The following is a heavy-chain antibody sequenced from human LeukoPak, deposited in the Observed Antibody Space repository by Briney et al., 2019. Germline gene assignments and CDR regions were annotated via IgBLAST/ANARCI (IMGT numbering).Heavy chain of an antibody. J-gene: IGHJ4*02. Sequence: SETPSLTCSVPGGSISSSSYYLGWIRQPPGNGLEWLGSIYYSGNTYNNPSLKSRVTVSVDTSKNQFSLQLSSVIEEDTAVYYCARAYAGYASRFDYWGQGILVTVSS. V-gene: IGHV4-39*07. D-gene: IGHD1-1*01. CDR2: IYYSGNT. CDR1: GGSISSSSYY. CDR3: ARAYAGYASRFDY.